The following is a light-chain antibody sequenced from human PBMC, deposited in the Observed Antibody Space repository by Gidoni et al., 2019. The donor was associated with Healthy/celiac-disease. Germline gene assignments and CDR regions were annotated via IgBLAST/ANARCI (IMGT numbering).Light chain of an antibody. CDR3: QQRSNWPPLFT. CDR1: QSVSRD. J-gene: IGKJ3*01. Sequence: EIVLTKSPATLSLSPGERATLSCRASQSVSRDLAWYQQKPGQAPRLLIYDASNRATGIPARFSGSGSGTDFTLTISSLEPEDFAVYYCQQRSNWPPLFTFGPGTKVDIK. V-gene: IGKV3-11*01. CDR2: DAS.